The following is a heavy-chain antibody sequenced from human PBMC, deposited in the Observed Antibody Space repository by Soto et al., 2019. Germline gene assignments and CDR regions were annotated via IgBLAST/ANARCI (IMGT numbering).Heavy chain of an antibody. Sequence: SVKVSCKASGGTFSSYTISWVRQAPGQGLEWMGRIIPILGIANYAQKFQGRVTITADKSTSTAYMELSSLRSEDTAVYYCALYYYGSGSHPYNWFDPWGQGTLVTVPQ. CDR1: GGTFSSYT. CDR3: ALYYYGSGSHPYNWFDP. V-gene: IGHV1-69*02. D-gene: IGHD3-10*01. CDR2: IIPILGIA. J-gene: IGHJ5*02.